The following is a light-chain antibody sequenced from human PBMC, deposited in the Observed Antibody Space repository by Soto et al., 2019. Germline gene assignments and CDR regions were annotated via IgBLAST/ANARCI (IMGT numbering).Light chain of an antibody. CDR3: QQPDSYPCT. J-gene: IGKJ2*02. CDR2: PAS. CDR1: QGVSNS. Sequence: EIQLTQSPSSLSASVGDRVTITCRASQGVSNSLAWYQQKPGQAPRLLIYPASTLQSGVPSRFSGSGSGTEFTLTISSLQSEDFASYYCQQPDSYPCTFGQGTKLEIK. V-gene: IGKV1-9*01.